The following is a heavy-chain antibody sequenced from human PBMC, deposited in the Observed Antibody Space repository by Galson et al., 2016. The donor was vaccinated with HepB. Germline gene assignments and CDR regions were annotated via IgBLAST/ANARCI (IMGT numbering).Heavy chain of an antibody. Sequence: SLRLSCAASGFTFSDYYMNWIRQAPGKGLEWVSYISGSSSYTIYADSVKGRFTISRDNAKNSLYLQMNSLRAEDTAVYYCAKVQLRGSSGWSDYWGQGALVTVSS. J-gene: IGHJ4*02. CDR1: GFTFSDYY. V-gene: IGHV3-11*05. D-gene: IGHD6-19*01. CDR3: AKVQLRGSSGWSDY. CDR2: ISGSSSYT.